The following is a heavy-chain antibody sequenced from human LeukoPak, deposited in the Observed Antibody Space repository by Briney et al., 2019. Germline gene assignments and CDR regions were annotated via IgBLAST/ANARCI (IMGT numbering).Heavy chain of an antibody. CDR1: GGSVSSSTYY. CDR2: IYYTGSS. J-gene: IGHJ4*02. V-gene: IGHV4-39*01. D-gene: IGHD3-9*01. CDR3: ARLSKGRYFDYIFDF. Sequence: PSETLSLTCAVSGGSVSSSTYYWGWIRQPPGKGLEWIGNIYYTGSSYYNPSLKSRVTMSVDTSKNQFSLKMNSVTAADTAVYYCARLSKGRYFDYIFDFWGQGTLLTVSP.